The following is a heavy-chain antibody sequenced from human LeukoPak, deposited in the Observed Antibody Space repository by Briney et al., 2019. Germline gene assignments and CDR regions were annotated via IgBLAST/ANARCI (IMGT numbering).Heavy chain of an antibody. Sequence: PGGSLRLSCAASGFTFSSYAMSWVRQTPGKGLEWVSGITASGGSTYHADSVKGRFTISRDNSINTLNLQMNNLRAEDTAIYYCAKDLGFWSGYYTPFDYWGQGSSVTVSS. J-gene: IGHJ4*02. D-gene: IGHD3-3*01. CDR2: ITASGGST. CDR1: GFTFSSYA. CDR3: AKDLGFWSGYYTPFDY. V-gene: IGHV3-23*01.